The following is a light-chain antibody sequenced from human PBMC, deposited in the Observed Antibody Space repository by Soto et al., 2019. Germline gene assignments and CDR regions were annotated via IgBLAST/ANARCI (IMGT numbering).Light chain of an antibody. V-gene: IGLV2-23*02. J-gene: IGLJ3*02. CDR1: SSDVGSYNL. CDR2: EDS. Sequence: QSALTQPSSVSGSPGQSITISCTGNSSDVGSYNLVSWYQQHPDKAPKLLIFEDSKRPSGVSNRFSGSKSGNTASLTISGLQAEDEADYHCCSYAGTSTFVVFGGGTKLTVL. CDR3: CSYAGTSTFVV.